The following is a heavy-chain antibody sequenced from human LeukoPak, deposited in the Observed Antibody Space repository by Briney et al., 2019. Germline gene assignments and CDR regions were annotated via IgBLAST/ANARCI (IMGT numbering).Heavy chain of an antibody. CDR3: AREGDKYANWFDT. J-gene: IGHJ5*02. D-gene: IGHD2-8*01. CDR1: GGSTSSHSFY. V-gene: IGHV4-39*07. CDR2: IYYSGNT. Sequence: SETLSLTCTVSGGSTSSHSFYWGWIRQPPGKGLEWIGSIYYSGNTYYNPSLKSRVTISLDTSKNQFSLNLSSVTAADTAVYYCAREGDKYANWFDTWGQGTLVTVSS.